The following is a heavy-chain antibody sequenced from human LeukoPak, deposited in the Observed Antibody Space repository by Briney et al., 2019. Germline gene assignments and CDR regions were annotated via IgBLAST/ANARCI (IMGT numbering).Heavy chain of an antibody. CDR2: IKEDGSEE. D-gene: IGHD6-13*01. V-gene: IGHV3-7*05. J-gene: IGHJ6*02. Sequence: GGSLRLSCTASGFTFSTYWMSWVRQTPEKGLEWVANIKEDGSEEVYVDSVKGRFTISRDNAKSSLYLQMNSLRTEDTAVYYCARDPYSRSWSHGMDVWGQGTTVTVSS. CDR3: ARDPYSRSWSHGMDV. CDR1: GFTFSTYW.